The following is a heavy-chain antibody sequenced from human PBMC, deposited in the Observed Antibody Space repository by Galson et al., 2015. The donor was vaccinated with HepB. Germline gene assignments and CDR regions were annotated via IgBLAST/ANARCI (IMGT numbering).Heavy chain of an antibody. CDR1: GFTFSGYG. Sequence: SLRLSCAASGFTFSGYGLHWVRQAPDKGLEWVSFISYDGNKKSYVDSVKGRFTIFRDNSKNTVYLQMNSLRSEDTAVYYCARDQTAYNFWSGYFWFDPWGQGTLVTVSS. CDR3: ARDQTAYNFWSGYFWFDP. CDR2: ISYDGNKK. J-gene: IGHJ5*02. V-gene: IGHV3-30-3*01. D-gene: IGHD3-3*01.